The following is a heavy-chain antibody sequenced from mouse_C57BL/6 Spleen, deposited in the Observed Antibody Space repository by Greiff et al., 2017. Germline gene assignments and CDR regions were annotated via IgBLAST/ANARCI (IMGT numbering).Heavy chain of an antibody. V-gene: IGHV5-4*01. CDR1: GFTFSSYA. D-gene: IGHD1-1*02. Sequence: EVHLVESGGGLVKPGGSLKLSCAASGFTFSSYAMSWVRQTPEKRLEWVATISDGGSYTYYPDNVKGRFTISRDNAKNNLYLQMSHLKSEDTAMYYYLVVELDYWGQGTTLTVSS. J-gene: IGHJ2*01. CDR3: LVVELDY. CDR2: ISDGGSYT.